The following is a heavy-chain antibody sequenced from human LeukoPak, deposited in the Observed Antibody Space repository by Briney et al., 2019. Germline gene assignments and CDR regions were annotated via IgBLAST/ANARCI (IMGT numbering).Heavy chain of an antibody. CDR3: ARDSGYSSGWNDAFDI. CDR1: GGSISSYY. CDR2: IYYSGST. Sequence: SETLSLTCTVSGGSISSYYWSWIRQPPGKGLEWIGYIYYSGSTNYNPSLKSRVTISVDTSKNQFSLKLSSVTAADTAVYYCARDSGYSSGWNDAFDIWGQGTMVTVSS. D-gene: IGHD6-19*01. V-gene: IGHV4-59*01. J-gene: IGHJ3*02.